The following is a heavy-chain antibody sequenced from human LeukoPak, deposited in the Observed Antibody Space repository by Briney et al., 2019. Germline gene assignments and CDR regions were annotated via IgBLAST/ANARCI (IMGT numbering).Heavy chain of an antibody. D-gene: IGHD3-10*01. CDR3: ARVNRYDGRLWFGDYYYYMDV. J-gene: IGHJ6*03. CDR2: ILPIFGTA. Sequence: SVKVSCKASGGTFSSYAISWVRQAPGQGLEWMGGILPIFGTANYAQKFQGRVTITADESTSTAYMELSSLRSEDTAVYYCARVNRYDGRLWFGDYYYYMDVWGKGTTVTVSS. V-gene: IGHV1-69*13. CDR1: GGTFSSYA.